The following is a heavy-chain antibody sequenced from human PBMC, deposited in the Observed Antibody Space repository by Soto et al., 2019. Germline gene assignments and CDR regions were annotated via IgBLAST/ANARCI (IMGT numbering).Heavy chain of an antibody. CDR1: GVSVSNNTW. CDR3: ARHEAVAGTDFDY. CDR2: IYYSGST. V-gene: IGHV4-4*02. J-gene: IGHJ4*02. Sequence: SETLSLTCAVSGVSVSNNTWWSWVRQPPGKGLEWIGDIYYSGSTNYNPSLKSRVTISVDTSKNQFSLKLSSVTAADTAVYYCARHEAVAGTDFDYWGQGTLVTVSS. D-gene: IGHD6-19*01.